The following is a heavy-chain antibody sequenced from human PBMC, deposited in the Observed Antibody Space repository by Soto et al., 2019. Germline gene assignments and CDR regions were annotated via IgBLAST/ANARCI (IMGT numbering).Heavy chain of an antibody. D-gene: IGHD3-10*01. Sequence: QSLQISGKGCGDRYCRYWSAWVRQTTGKGLEWMGVIYPADSDTRYSPSFAGRVTLSVDESINVVYLQWSSLRASDTAIYSFARVQASELGTIRGAFEFLGQGTLVPV. V-gene: IGHV5-51*01. J-gene: IGHJ3*01. CDR2: IYPADSDT. CDR1: GDRYCRYW. CDR3: ARVQASELGTIRGAFEF.